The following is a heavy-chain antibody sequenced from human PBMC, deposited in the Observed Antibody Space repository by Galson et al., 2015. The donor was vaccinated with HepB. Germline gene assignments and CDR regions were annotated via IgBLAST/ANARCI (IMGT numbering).Heavy chain of an antibody. CDR2: IYSDGST. CDR1: GFTVSTNY. Sequence: SLRLSCAASGFTVSTNYMSWVRQAPGKGLEWVSVIYSDGSTYYADSVKGRFTISRDNSKNTLYLQMNSLRAGDTAVYYCARDSGSHYYGSGSFDHWGQGTLVTVSS. CDR3: ARDSGSHYYGSGSFDH. D-gene: IGHD3-10*01. J-gene: IGHJ4*02. V-gene: IGHV3-66*01.